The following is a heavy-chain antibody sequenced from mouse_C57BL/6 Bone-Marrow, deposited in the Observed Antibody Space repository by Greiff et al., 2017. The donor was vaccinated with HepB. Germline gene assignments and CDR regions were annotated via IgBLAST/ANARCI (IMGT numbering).Heavy chain of an antibody. J-gene: IGHJ1*03. CDR2: ISYDGSN. CDR3: ARRGALLRSWYFDV. CDR1: GYSITSGYY. D-gene: IGHD1-1*01. Sequence: EVKLVESGPGLVKPSQSLSLTCSVTGYSITSGYYWNWIRQFPGNKLEWMGYISYDGSNNYNPSLKNRISITRDTSKNQFFLKLNSVTTEDTATYDCARRGALLRSWYFDVWGTGTTVTVSS. V-gene: IGHV3-6*01.